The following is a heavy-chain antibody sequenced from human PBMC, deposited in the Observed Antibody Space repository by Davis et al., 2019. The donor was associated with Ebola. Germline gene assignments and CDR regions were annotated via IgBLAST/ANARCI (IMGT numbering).Heavy chain of an antibody. V-gene: IGHV1-18*01. CDR3: ARTSIVGTTTTASDI. D-gene: IGHD1-26*01. CDR2: ISAYNGNT. Sequence: AASVKVSCKASGYTFTSYAMNWVRQAPGQGLEWMGWISAYNGNTAYAQILQGRVTMTTDTSTGTAYMELRSLRSDDTAVYFCARTSIVGTTTTASDIWGQGTKVTVSS. CDR1: GYTFTSYA. J-gene: IGHJ3*02.